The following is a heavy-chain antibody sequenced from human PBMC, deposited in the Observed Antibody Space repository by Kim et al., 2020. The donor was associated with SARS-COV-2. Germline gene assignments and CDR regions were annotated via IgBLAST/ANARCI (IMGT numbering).Heavy chain of an antibody. CDR3: ARVQGYYGSGSTSYYYYGMDV. Sequence: SETLSLTCTVSGGSISSYYWSWIRQPPGKGLEWIGYIYYSGSTNYNPSLKSRVTISVDTSKNQFSLKLSSVTAADTAVYYCARVQGYYGSGSTSYYYYGMDVWGQGTTVTVSS. J-gene: IGHJ6*02. CDR2: IYYSGST. D-gene: IGHD3-10*01. V-gene: IGHV4-59*13. CDR1: GGSISSYY.